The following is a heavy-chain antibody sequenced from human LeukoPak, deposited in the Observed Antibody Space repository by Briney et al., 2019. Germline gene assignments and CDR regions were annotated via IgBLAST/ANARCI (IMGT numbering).Heavy chain of an antibody. CDR3: ARGCSSSSCYNNWFDP. CDR1: GGSISSHY. D-gene: IGHD2-2*01. V-gene: IGHV4-59*11. Sequence: PSETLSLTCTVSGGSISSHYWSWIRQPPGKGLEWIGYIYYSGSTNYNPSLKSRVTISVDTSKNQFSLKLSSVTAADTAVYYCARGCSSSSCYNNWFDPWGQGTLVTVSS. CDR2: IYYSGST. J-gene: IGHJ5*02.